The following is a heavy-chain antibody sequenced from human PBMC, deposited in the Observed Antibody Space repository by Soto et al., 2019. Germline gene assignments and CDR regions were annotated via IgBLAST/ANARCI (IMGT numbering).Heavy chain of an antibody. CDR1: GGTFSSYA. Sequence: SVKVSCKASGGTFSSYAISWVRQAPGQGLEWMGGIIPIFGTANYAQKFQGRATITADESTSTAYMELSSLRSEDTAVYYCASSGGYDYYWFDPWGQGTLVTVSS. CDR3: ASSGGYDYYWFDP. D-gene: IGHD5-12*01. CDR2: IIPIFGTA. V-gene: IGHV1-69*13. J-gene: IGHJ5*02.